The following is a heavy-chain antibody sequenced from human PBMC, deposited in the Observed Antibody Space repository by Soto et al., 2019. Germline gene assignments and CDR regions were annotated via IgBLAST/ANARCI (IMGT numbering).Heavy chain of an antibody. CDR3: ARDLVSRGPYPGIAVAVPIYYFDY. J-gene: IGHJ4*02. CDR2: LIPILGIA. Sequence: QVQLVQSGAEVKKPGSSVKVSCKASGGTFSSYTISWVRQAPGQGLEWMGRLIPILGIANYAQKFQGRVTITADKSTSTAYMELSSLRSEDTAVYYCARDLVSRGPYPGIAVAVPIYYFDYWGQGTLVTVSS. D-gene: IGHD6-19*01. CDR1: GGTFSSYT. V-gene: IGHV1-69*08.